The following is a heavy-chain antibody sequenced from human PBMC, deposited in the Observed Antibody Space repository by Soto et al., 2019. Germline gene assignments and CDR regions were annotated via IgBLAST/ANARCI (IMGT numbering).Heavy chain of an antibody. CDR1: GGTFSSYA. V-gene: IGHV1-69*13. J-gene: IGHJ6*02. Sequence: ASVKVSCKASGGTFSSYAISWVRQAPGQGLEWMGGIIPIFGTANYAQKFQGRVTITADESTSTAYMELSSLRSEDTAVYYCARDGGSYIPGHYYYGMDVWGQGTTVTVSS. CDR3: ARDGGSYIPGHYYYGMDV. D-gene: IGHD1-26*01. CDR2: IIPIFGTA.